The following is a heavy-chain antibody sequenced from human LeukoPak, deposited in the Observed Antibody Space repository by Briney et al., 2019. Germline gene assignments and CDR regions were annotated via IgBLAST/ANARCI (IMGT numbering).Heavy chain of an antibody. CDR1: GFIFSSYG. D-gene: IGHD6-19*01. CDR2: ISYDGSNK. J-gene: IGHJ4*02. V-gene: IGHV3-30*18. Sequence: PGRSLRLSCAASGFIFSSYGMHWVRQAPGKGLEWVAVISYDGSNKYYADSVKGRFTISRDNSKSTLYLQMNSLRAEDTAVYYCAKDPGYSSGWLLDYWGQGTLVTVSS. CDR3: AKDPGYSSGWLLDY.